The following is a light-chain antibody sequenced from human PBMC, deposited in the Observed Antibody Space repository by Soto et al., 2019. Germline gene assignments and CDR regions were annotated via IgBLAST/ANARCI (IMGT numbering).Light chain of an antibody. J-gene: IGLJ2*01. CDR3: AAGDDSLNGVV. Sequence: QSVLTQPPSASGTPGQRVTISCSGSSSNIGSNTVNWYQQLPGTAPKLLIYSNNQRPSGVPDRFSGSKSGTSASLAISGLHSEDEADYYCAAGDDSLNGVVFGGGTKLTVL. CDR2: SNN. V-gene: IGLV1-44*01. CDR1: SSNIGSNT.